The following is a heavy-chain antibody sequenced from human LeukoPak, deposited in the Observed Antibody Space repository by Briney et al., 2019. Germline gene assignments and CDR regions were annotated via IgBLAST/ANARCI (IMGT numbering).Heavy chain of an antibody. Sequence: GGSLRLSCAASGFTFSNYAMHWVRQAPGKGLEWVAVISYDGSIEDYADSVKGRFTISRDNSKNTLYVQINSLRAEDTAVYYCARVGSSYCSSTSCRTFEYWGQGTLVTVSS. CDR2: ISYDGSIE. J-gene: IGHJ4*02. CDR3: ARVGSSYCSSTSCRTFEY. CDR1: GFTFSNYA. V-gene: IGHV3-30-3*01. D-gene: IGHD2-2*01.